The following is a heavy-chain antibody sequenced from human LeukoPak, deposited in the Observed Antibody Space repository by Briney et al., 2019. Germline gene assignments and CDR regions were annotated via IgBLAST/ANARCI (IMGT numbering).Heavy chain of an antibody. D-gene: IGHD6-13*01. CDR2: IYYSGST. CDR3: ARTSSWYFYFDY. J-gene: IGHJ4*02. Sequence: TSETLSLTCTVSGGSISSHYWSWIRQPPGKGLEWIGYIYYSGSTNYNPSLKSRVTISVDTSKNQFSLKLSSVTAADTAVCYCARTSSWYFYFDYWGQGTLVTVSS. V-gene: IGHV4-59*11. CDR1: GGSISSHY.